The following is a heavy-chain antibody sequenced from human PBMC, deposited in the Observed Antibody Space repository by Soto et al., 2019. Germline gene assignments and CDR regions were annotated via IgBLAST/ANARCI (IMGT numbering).Heavy chain of an antibody. J-gene: IGHJ4*02. V-gene: IGHV3-23*01. CDR2: VSPNGQGI. D-gene: IGHD3-10*01. CDR1: GFTLGRYG. CDR3: AKDRDYPRDYFHY. Sequence: EVQLLESGGGLVQPGGSLRLSCAASGFTLGRYGMSWVRLAPGKGLEWVSAVSPNGQGIYYADAVRGRFTISRDFSKNTVFLHMDILRAEDTAVYYWAKDRDYPRDYFHYWGQGTLVTVSS.